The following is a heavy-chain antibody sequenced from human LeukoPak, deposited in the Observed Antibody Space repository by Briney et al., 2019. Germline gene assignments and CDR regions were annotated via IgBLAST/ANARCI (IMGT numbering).Heavy chain of an antibody. CDR1: EYTLTELS. D-gene: IGHD2-15*01. CDR3: ATLSRGAAAATYYFDC. CDR2: FDPEDGET. J-gene: IGHJ4*02. Sequence: GASVKVSCKVSEYTLTELSMHWVRQAPGKGLEWMGGFDPEDGETIYAQKFQGRVTMTEDTSTDTAYMELSSLRSEDTAVYYCATLSRGAAAATYYFDCWGQGTLVTVSS. V-gene: IGHV1-24*01.